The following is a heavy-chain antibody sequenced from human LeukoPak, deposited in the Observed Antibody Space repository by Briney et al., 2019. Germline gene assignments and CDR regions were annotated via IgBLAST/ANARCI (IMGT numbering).Heavy chain of an antibody. Sequence: GASVKVSCKASEYTFTSYAMHWVRQAPGQRLEWMGWINAGNGNTKYSQKFQGRVTITRDTSASTAYMELSSLRSEDTAVYYCARDSRSRGITPHVFDIWGQGTMVTVSS. CDR1: EYTFTSYA. CDR2: INAGNGNT. D-gene: IGHD3-16*01. V-gene: IGHV1-3*01. CDR3: ARDSRSRGITPHVFDI. J-gene: IGHJ3*02.